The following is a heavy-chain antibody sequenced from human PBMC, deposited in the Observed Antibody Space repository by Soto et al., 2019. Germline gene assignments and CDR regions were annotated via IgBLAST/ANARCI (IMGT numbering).Heavy chain of an antibody. Sequence: LRLSCAASGFTFSSYAMSWVRQAPGKGLEWVSAISGSGGSTYYADSVKGRFTISRDNSKNTLYLQMNSLRAEDTAVYYCAKGAYYYDSSGTNFDYWGQGTLVTVSS. V-gene: IGHV3-23*01. CDR3: AKGAYYYDSSGTNFDY. CDR1: GFTFSSYA. CDR2: ISGSGGST. J-gene: IGHJ4*02. D-gene: IGHD3-22*01.